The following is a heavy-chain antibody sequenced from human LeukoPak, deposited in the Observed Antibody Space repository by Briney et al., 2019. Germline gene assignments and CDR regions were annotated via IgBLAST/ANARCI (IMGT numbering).Heavy chain of an antibody. Sequence: PSETLSLTCAVYGGSFSGYYWSWIRQPPGKGLEWIGEVTHTGTTNYNPSLKSRVTISVGTSKNQFSLKLSSVTAADTAVYYCARHRGYTYGDYWGQGTLVTVSS. CDR1: GGSFSGYY. V-gene: IGHV4-34*01. CDR2: VTHTGTT. CDR3: ARHRGYTYGDY. J-gene: IGHJ4*02. D-gene: IGHD5-18*01.